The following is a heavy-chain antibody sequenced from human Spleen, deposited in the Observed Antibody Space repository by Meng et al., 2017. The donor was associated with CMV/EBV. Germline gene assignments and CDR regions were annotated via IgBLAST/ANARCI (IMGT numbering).Heavy chain of an antibody. J-gene: IGHJ4*02. CDR1: GCTFTSYG. D-gene: IGHD6-6*01. CDR2: ISVYTDNT. CDR3: ARDSPSLYSSSPGIDF. Sequence: ASVKVSCKTSGCTFTSYGISWVRQAPGQGLEWMGWISVYTDNTSSAQKYQGRLTMTTDTSTSTAYMELRSLRSDDTAVYYCARDSPSLYSSSPGIDFWGQGTLVTVSS. V-gene: IGHV1-18*04.